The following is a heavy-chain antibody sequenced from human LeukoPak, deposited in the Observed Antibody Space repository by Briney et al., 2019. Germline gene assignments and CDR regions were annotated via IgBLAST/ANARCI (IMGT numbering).Heavy chain of an antibody. D-gene: IGHD1-7*01. CDR2: IYPGDSDT. CDR3: ARHSEELPTVN. Sequence: RGESLKISCKGSGYSFTSYWIGWVRQMPGECLEWKGIIYPGDSDTRYSPSFQGQVTISADKSISPAYLQWSSLKASDTAMYYCARHSEELPTVNWGQGTLVTVSS. J-gene: IGHJ4*02. CDR1: GYSFTSYW. V-gene: IGHV5-51*01.